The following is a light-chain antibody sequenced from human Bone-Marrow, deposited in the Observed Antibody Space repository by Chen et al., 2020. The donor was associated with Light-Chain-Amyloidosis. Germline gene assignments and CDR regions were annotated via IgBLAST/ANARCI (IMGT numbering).Light chain of an antibody. CDR1: NIGSTS. CDR3: QVWDRSSDRPV. Sequence: YVLTQPSSVSVAPGQTATIACGGNNIGSTSVHWYQQTPGQAPLLVVYDDSDRPSGIPERLSGSHSGNTATLTISRVEAGDEADYYCQVWDRSSDRPVFGGGTKLTVL. J-gene: IGLJ3*02. CDR2: DDS. V-gene: IGLV3-21*02.